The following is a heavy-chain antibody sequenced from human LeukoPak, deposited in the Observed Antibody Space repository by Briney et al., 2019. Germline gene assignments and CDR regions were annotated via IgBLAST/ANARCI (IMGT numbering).Heavy chain of an antibody. CDR3: ARSFARYYYDSSGTTEDY. V-gene: IGHV4-34*01. D-gene: IGHD3-22*01. CDR1: GESFSAYY. CDR2: INHSGST. Sequence: PSETLYLTCAVYGESFSAYYWSWIRQPPGKGLEWIGEINHSGSTNYNPSLKSRVTISVDTSKNQFSLKLSSVTAADTAVYYCARSFARYYYDSSGTTEDYWGQGTLVTVSS. J-gene: IGHJ4*02.